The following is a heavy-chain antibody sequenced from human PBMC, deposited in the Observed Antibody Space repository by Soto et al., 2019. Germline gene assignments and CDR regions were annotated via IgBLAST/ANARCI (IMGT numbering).Heavy chain of an antibody. Sequence: ASVKVSFKASGYTFTSYAMHWVRQAPGQRLEWMGWINAGNGNTKYSQKFQGRVTITRDTSASTAYMELSSLRSEDTAVYYCARDGDYSSSRKGYWFDPWGQGTLVTVSS. J-gene: IGHJ5*02. V-gene: IGHV1-3*01. CDR3: ARDGDYSSSRKGYWFDP. CDR1: GYTFTSYA. D-gene: IGHD6-13*01. CDR2: INAGNGNT.